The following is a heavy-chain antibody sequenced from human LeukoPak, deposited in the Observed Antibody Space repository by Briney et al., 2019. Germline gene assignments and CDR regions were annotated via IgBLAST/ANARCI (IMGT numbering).Heavy chain of an antibody. CDR1: GFTFSSYA. CDR2: ISYDGSNK. V-gene: IGHV3-30*04. J-gene: IGHJ4*02. CDR3: AREELGYGSASYPDY. D-gene: IGHD3-10*01. Sequence: GKSLRLSCAASGFTFSSYAMRWVRQAPGKGLEWVAVISYDGSNKYYADPVKGRFTISRDNSKNTLYLQMNSLRAEDTAVYYCAREELGYGSASYPDYWGQGTLVTVSS.